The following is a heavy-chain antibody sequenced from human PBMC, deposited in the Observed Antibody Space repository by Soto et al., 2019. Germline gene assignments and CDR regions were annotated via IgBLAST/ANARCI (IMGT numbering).Heavy chain of an antibody. V-gene: IGHV3-7*01. Sequence: GGSLRLSXAASGFTFSNYWMTWVRQAPGKGLEWVANIKQDGSETYYVDSLKGRFTISRDNARNSLYLQMNSLRAEDTAVYYCARPDGVVAAAIDYWGQGTLVTVSS. J-gene: IGHJ4*02. CDR1: GFTFSNYW. CDR2: IKQDGSET. CDR3: ARPDGVVAAAIDY. D-gene: IGHD2-2*01.